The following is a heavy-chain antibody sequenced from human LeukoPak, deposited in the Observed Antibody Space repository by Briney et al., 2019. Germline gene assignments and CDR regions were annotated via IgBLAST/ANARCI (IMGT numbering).Heavy chain of an antibody. D-gene: IGHD3-3*01. Sequence: SETLSLTCTVSGYSISSGYYWGWIRQPPGKGLEWIGEINHSGSTNYNPSLKSRVTISVDTSKNQFSLKLSSVTAADTAVYYCARGLSVLRFLEWFHSGGNFDYWGQGTLVTVSS. J-gene: IGHJ4*02. CDR3: ARGLSVLRFLEWFHSGGNFDY. CDR2: INHSGST. CDR1: GYSISSGYY. V-gene: IGHV4-38-2*02.